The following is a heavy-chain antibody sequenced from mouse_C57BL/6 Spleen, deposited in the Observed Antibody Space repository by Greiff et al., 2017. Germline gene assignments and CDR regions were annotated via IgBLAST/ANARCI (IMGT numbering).Heavy chain of an antibody. CDR3: TRWAYYGSRIWYFDV. J-gene: IGHJ1*03. V-gene: IGHV1-61*01. D-gene: IGHD1-1*01. Sequence: QVQLQQPGAELVRPGSSVKLSCKASGYTFTSYWMDWVKQRPGQGLEWIGNIYPSDSETHYNQKFKDKATLTVDKSSRTAYMQLSSLTSEYSAVYYCTRWAYYGSRIWYFDVWGTGTTVTVSS. CDR2: IYPSDSET. CDR1: GYTFTSYW.